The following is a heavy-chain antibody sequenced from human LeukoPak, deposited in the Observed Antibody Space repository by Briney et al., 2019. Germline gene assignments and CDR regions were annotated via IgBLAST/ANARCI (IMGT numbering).Heavy chain of an antibody. V-gene: IGHV3-30*18. CDR1: GFTFSSYG. J-gene: IGHJ4*02. Sequence: TGGSLRLSCAASGFTFSSYGMHWVRQAPGKGLEWVAVISYDGSNKYYADSVKGRFTISRDNSKNTLYLQMNSLRAEDTAVYYCAKEINYGDYAYFDYWGQGTLVTVSS. CDR2: ISYDGSNK. D-gene: IGHD4-17*01. CDR3: AKEINYGDYAYFDY.